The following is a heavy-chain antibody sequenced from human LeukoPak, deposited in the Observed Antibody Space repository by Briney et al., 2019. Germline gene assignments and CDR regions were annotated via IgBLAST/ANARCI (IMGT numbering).Heavy chain of an antibody. Sequence: SETLSLTCAIYSESFSGYFWSWIRQPPGKGLEWIGEINYSGSTNYNPSLKSRVTISVDKSKNQFSLKLSSVTAADTAVYYCAGAYCGGDCYSGRAFDIWGQGTMVTVSS. V-gene: IGHV4-34*01. CDR3: AGAYCGGDCYSGRAFDI. J-gene: IGHJ3*02. CDR1: SESFSGYF. D-gene: IGHD2-21*02. CDR2: INYSGST.